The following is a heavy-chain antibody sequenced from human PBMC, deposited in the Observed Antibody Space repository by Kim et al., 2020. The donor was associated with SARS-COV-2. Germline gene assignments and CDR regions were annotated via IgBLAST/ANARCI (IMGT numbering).Heavy chain of an antibody. V-gene: IGHV4-34*01. D-gene: IGHD3-10*01. Sequence: SETLSLTCAVYGGSFSGYYWSWIRQPPGKGLEWIGEINHSGSTNYNPSLKSRVTISVDTSKNQFSLKLSSVTAADTAVYYCARLSVRGTTQDYWGQVTLV. CDR2: INHSGST. CDR1: GGSFSGYY. CDR3: ARLSVRGTTQDY. J-gene: IGHJ4*02.